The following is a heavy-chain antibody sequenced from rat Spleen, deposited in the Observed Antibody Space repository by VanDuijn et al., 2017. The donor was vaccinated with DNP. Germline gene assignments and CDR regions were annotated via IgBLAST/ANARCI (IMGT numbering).Heavy chain of an antibody. CDR3: AREDKGVDA. V-gene: IGHV5-25*01. Sequence: EVQLVESGGGLVQPGRSMKLSCAASGFTFSNYDMAWVRQAPKKGLEWVAYISCGGGSIYYRDSVKGRFTISRDNAKSTLYLQMDSLRSEDTATHYCAREDKGVDAWGQGVSVTVSS. CDR1: GFTFSNYD. D-gene: IGHD2-2*01. CDR2: ISCGGGSI. J-gene: IGHJ4*01.